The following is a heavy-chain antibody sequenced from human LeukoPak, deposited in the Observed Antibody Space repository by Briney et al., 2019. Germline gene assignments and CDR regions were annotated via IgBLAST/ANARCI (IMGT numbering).Heavy chain of an antibody. CDR3: SRLLPSRPDFYFDY. Sequence: SETLSLTCTVSGGSISSYYWSWIRQPPGRRPEWIGYIYSSGTTKYNPSLQSRVTISIDTSKNQFSLKLTSMTAADTAVYFCSRLLPSRPDFYFDYWGQGTLVTVSS. V-gene: IGHV4-4*09. J-gene: IGHJ4*02. CDR1: GGSISSYY. D-gene: IGHD6-6*01. CDR2: IYSSGTT.